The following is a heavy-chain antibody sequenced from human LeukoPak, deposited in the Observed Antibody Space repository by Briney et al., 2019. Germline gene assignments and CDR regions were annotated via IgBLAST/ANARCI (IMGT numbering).Heavy chain of an antibody. CDR3: PNDVAYSSSWYVDY. D-gene: IGHD6-13*01. CDR2: ISGSGGST. CDR1: GFTFSSYA. J-gene: IGHJ4*02. V-gene: IGHV3-23*01. Sequence: QPGGSLRLSCAASGFTFSSYAMSWVRQAPGKGLEWVSAISGSGGSTYYADSVKGRFTISRDNSKNTLYLQMNSLRAEDTAVYYCPNDVAYSSSWYVDYWGQGTLVTISS.